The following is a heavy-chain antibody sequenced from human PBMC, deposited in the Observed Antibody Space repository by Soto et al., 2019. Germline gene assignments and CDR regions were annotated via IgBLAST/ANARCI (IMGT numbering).Heavy chain of an antibody. CDR2: IYYSGST. D-gene: IGHD6-13*01. CDR1: GGSVNNYQ. CDR3: AADSSSYGSYYYAMDV. V-gene: IGHV4-59*02. J-gene: IGHJ6*02. Sequence: SETLSLTCIVSGGSVNNYQWSWIRQPPGKGLEWIGYIYYSGSTSYNPSLKSRVTISLDTSKNQLSLRLSSVTAADTAAYYCAADSSSYGSYYYAMDVWGQGTTVTVSS.